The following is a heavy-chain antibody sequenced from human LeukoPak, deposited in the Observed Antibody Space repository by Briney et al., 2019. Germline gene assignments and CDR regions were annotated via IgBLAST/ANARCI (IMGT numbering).Heavy chain of an antibody. J-gene: IGHJ6*03. D-gene: IGHD3-3*01. V-gene: IGHV1-24*01. CDR2: FDPEDGET. CDR1: GYTLTELS. Sequence: ASVKVSCKVSGYTLTELSMHWVRQAPGKGLEWMGGFDPEDGETIYAQKFQGRVTMTRDMSTSTVYMELSSLRSEDTAVYYCARGPGITIFGVVSRAYYMDVWGKGTTVTVSS. CDR3: ARGPGITIFGVVSRAYYMDV.